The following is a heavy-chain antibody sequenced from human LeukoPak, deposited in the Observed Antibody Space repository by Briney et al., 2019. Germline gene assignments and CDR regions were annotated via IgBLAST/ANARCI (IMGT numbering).Heavy chain of an antibody. CDR1: GGSFSGYY. Sequence: SEPLSLTCAVYGGSFSGYYWSGLRKPPGKGLEWLGEINHSGSTNYNPSLKSRVTISVDTSKNQFSLKLSSVTAADTAVYYCARHRAYYYYYYGMDVWGQGTTVTVSS. CDR2: INHSGST. CDR3: ARHRAYYYYYYGMDV. V-gene: IGHV4-34*01. J-gene: IGHJ6*02.